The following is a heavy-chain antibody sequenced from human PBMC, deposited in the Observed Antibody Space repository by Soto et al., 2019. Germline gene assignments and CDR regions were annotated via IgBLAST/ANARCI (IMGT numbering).Heavy chain of an antibody. CDR1: GDGFTTYA. J-gene: IGHJ5*02. CDR3: ARARYSSDFSWFDP. CDR2: IMPIFGTT. D-gene: IGHD4-4*01. V-gene: IGHV1-69*18. Sequence: QVQLVQSGTEVQKPGSSVRVSCKASGDGFTTYAITWVRQAPGQGLEWMGRIMPIFGTTNYAQRFQDRVTITADESTSTAYMEMSSLRSEDTAVYYCARARYSSDFSWFDPWGQGTLVTVSS.